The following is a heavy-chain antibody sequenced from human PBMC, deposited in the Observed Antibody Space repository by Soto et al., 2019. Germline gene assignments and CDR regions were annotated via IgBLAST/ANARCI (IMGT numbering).Heavy chain of an antibody. V-gene: IGHV4-34*01. CDR2: INHSGST. J-gene: IGHJ5*02. CDR1: GGSFSDYY. CDR3: ARRAVQYSSGWYGRGGWFDP. Sequence: PSETLSLTCAVYGGSFSDYYWSWIRQPPGKGLEWIGEINHSGSTNYNPSLKSRVTISVDTSKNQFSLKLSSVTAADTAVYYCARRAVQYSSGWYGRGGWFDPWGQGTLVTVSS. D-gene: IGHD6-19*01.